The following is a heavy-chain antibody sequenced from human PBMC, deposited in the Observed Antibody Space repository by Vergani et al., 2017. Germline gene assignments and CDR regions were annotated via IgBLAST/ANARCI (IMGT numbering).Heavy chain of an antibody. V-gene: IGHV3-9*01. CDR3: AKDRGYRVVVVAAE. Sequence: EVQLVESGGGLVQPGRSLRLSCAASGFTFDDYAMHWVRQAPGKGLEWVSGISWNSGSIGYADSVKGRFTISRDNAKNTLYLQMNSLRAEDTAVYYCAKDRGYRVVVVAAEWGQGTLVTVSS. J-gene: IGHJ4*02. D-gene: IGHD2-15*01. CDR2: ISWNSGSI. CDR1: GFTFDDYA.